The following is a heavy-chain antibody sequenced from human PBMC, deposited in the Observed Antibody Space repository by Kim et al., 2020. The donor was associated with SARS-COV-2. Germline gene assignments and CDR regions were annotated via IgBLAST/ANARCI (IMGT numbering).Heavy chain of an antibody. CDR3: AKGTRFCGGDCYWMGFDY. V-gene: IGHV3-23*01. D-gene: IGHD2-21*02. Sequence: KGRFTISRDKSDNTVYLRLKSLRAEDTAVYYCAKGTRFCGGDCYWMGFDYWGQGTLVTVSS. J-gene: IGHJ4*02.